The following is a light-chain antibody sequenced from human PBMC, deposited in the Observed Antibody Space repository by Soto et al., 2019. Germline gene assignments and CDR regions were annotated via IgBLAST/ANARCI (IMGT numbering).Light chain of an antibody. CDR1: QSVSTD. Sequence: EIVMTQSPGTLSLSPGERATLSCRASQSVSTDLAWYQQKPGQAPRLLIRGASTRATGIPARFSGSGSGTDFTLSISSLQSEDFAVYYCQHYKNWPITFGQGTRLEIK. CDR2: GAS. V-gene: IGKV3-15*01. J-gene: IGKJ5*01. CDR3: QHYKNWPIT.